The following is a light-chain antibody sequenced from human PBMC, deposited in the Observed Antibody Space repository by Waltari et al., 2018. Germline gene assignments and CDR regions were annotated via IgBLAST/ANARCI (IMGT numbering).Light chain of an antibody. CDR3: QQYSSFST. CDR1: QTIRGW. Sequence: DIQMTQSPSMLSASVGDRVTITCRASQTIRGWLACDQLKPGLAPKLLIYEASNLGGGVPSRFSGSGFGTNFTLTISSLQPDDFATYYCQQYSSFSTFGQGTRVDFK. J-gene: IGKJ1*01. CDR2: EAS. V-gene: IGKV1-5*01.